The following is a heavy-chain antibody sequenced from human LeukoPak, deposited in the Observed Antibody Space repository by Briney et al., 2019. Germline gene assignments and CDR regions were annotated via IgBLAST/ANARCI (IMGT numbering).Heavy chain of an antibody. V-gene: IGHV3-23*01. CDR3: AKSLLTTATGTGRAFDI. Sequence: GGSLRLSCEAAGFSFRDYPMGWVRRASGKRLEWVSGISAGADVIFYADPVKGRFTISRDNSKNTLYLQMNSLRAEDSAEYYCAKSLLTTATGTGRAFDIWGQGTMVTVSS. CDR1: GFSFRDYP. J-gene: IGHJ3*02. CDR2: ISAGADVI. D-gene: IGHD1-1*01.